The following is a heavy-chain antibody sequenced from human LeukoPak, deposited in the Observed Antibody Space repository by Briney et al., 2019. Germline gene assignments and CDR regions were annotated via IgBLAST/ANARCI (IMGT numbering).Heavy chain of an antibody. V-gene: IGHV4-34*01. J-gene: IGHJ4*02. D-gene: IGHD4-17*01. Sequence: TSETLSLTCAVYGGSFSYYYWSWIRQPPGKGLEWIGEINHSGITNYNPSLKSRVTISADTSKNQFSLKLTSVTAADTAVYYCANPARDFADSGAITWWGQGTLVTVSS. CDR1: GGSFSYYY. CDR3: ANPARDFADSGAITW. CDR2: INHSGIT.